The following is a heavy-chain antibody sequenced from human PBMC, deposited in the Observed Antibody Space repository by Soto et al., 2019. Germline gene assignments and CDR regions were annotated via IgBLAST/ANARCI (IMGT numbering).Heavy chain of an antibody. J-gene: IGHJ4*02. CDR1: GGTFSSYA. CDR3: ARELLGYSGYDGRGYYFDY. V-gene: IGHV1-69*13. CDR2: IIPIFGTA. D-gene: IGHD5-12*01. Sequence: ASVKVSCKASGGTFSSYAISWVRQAPGQGLEWMGGIIPIFGTANYAQKFQGRVTITADESTSTAYMELSSLRSEDTAVYYCARELLGYSGYDGRGYYFDYWGQGTLVTVSS.